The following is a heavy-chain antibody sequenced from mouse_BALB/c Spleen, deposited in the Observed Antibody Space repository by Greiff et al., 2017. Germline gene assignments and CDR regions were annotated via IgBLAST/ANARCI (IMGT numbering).Heavy chain of an antibody. CDR1: GFTFSSFG. J-gene: IGHJ4*01. V-gene: IGHV5-17*02. Sequence: DVMLVESGGGLVQPGGSRKLSCAASGFTFSSFGMHWVRQAPEKGLEWVAYISSGSSTIYYADTVKGRFTISRDNPKNTLFLQMTSLRSEDTAMYYCARDNYDAMDYWGQGTSVTVSS. CDR3: ARDNYDAMDY. D-gene: IGHD6-1*01. CDR2: ISSGSSTI.